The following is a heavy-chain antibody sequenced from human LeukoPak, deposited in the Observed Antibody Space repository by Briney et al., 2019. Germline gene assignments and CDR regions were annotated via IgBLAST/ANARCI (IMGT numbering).Heavy chain of an antibody. V-gene: IGHV4-59*01. Sequence: KPSETLSLTCTVSGGSISSYYWSWIWQPPGKGLEWIGYIYYSGSTNYNPSLKSRVTISVDTSKNQFSLKLSSVTAADTAVYYCARVYYYGSGSFDYWGQGTLVTVSS. CDR3: ARVYYYGSGSFDY. D-gene: IGHD3-10*01. J-gene: IGHJ4*02. CDR1: GGSISSYY. CDR2: IYYSGST.